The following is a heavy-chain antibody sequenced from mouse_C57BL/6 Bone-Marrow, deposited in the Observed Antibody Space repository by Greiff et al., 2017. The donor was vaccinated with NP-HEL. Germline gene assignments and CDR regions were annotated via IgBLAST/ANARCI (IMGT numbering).Heavy chain of an antibody. CDR3: AVYYDPHYYAMDY. D-gene: IGHD2-4*01. V-gene: IGHV14-2*01. CDR2: IDPEDGET. CDR1: GFNIKDYY. J-gene: IGHJ4*01. Sequence: EVQLVESGAELVKPGASVKLSCTASGFNIKDYYMHWVKQRTGQGLEWIGRIDPEDGETKYAPKFQGKATITADTSSNTAYLQLSSLTSEDTAVYYCAVYYDPHYYAMDYWGQGTSVTVSS.